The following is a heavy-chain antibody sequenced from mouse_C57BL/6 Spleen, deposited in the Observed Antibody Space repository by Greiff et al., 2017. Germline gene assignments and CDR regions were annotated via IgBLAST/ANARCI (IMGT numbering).Heavy chain of an antibody. CDR2: IYPGSGST. J-gene: IGHJ2*01. V-gene: IGHV1-55*01. CDR3: ARDAYDGCYVGYFDY. CDR1: GYTFTSYW. D-gene: IGHD2-3*01. Sequence: QVQLQQPGAELVKPGASVKMSCKASGYTFTSYWITWVKQRPGQGLEWIGDIYPGSGSTNYNEKFKSKATLTVDTSSSTAYMQLSSLTSEDSAVYYCARDAYDGCYVGYFDYWGQGTTLTVSS.